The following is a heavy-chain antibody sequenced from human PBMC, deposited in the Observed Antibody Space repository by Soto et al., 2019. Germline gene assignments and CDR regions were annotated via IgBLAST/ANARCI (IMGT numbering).Heavy chain of an antibody. D-gene: IGHD3-3*01. Sequence: SQTLSLTCAISGDSVSSNSAAWNWIRQSPSRGLEWLGRTYYRSKWYNDYAVSVKSRITINPDTSKNQFSLQLNSVTPEDTAVYYCASSVRITISDGYYYYYYGMDVWGQGTTVTVSS. J-gene: IGHJ6*02. V-gene: IGHV6-1*01. CDR3: ASSVRITISDGYYYYYYGMDV. CDR2: TYYRSKWYN. CDR1: GDSVSSNSAA.